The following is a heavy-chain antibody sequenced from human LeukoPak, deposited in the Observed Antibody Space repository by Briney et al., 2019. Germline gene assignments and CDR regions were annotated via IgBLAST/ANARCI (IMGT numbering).Heavy chain of an antibody. CDR1: GYSFTSYW. D-gene: IGHD3-22*01. CDR3: ARPVTYYYDIARGYYFDY. J-gene: IGHJ4*02. CDR2: IYPGDSDT. V-gene: IGHV5-51*01. Sequence: GESLKISCKGSGYSFTSYWIGWVRQMPGKGLEWMGIIYPGDSDTRYSPSFQGQVTISADKSISTAYLQWSSLKASDTAMYYCARPVTYYYDIARGYYFDYWGQGTLVTFSS.